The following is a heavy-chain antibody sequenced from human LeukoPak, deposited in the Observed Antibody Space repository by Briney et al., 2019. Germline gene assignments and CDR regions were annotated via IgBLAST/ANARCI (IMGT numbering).Heavy chain of an antibody. CDR3: ARAFRMYALHNWFDP. CDR2: IYYSGST. CDR1: GGSISSYY. D-gene: IGHD2-8*01. J-gene: IGHJ5*02. Sequence: SETLSLTCTVSGGSISSYYWSWIRQPPGKGLEWIGYIYYSGSTNYNPSLRSRVTISVDTSKNQFALKLSSVTAADTAVYYCARAFRMYALHNWFDPWGQGTLVTVS. V-gene: IGHV4-59*01.